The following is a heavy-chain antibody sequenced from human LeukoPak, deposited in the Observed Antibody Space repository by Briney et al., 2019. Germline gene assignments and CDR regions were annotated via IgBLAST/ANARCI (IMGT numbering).Heavy chain of an antibody. D-gene: IGHD3-3*01. CDR2: IKQVGSEK. Sequence: PGGSLRLSCAASGFTFSSYWMSWVRQAPGKGLEWVANIKQVGSEKYYVDSVKGRFTISRDNAKNSLYLQMNSLRAEDTAVYYCARDARRFLEWPHAFDIWGQGTMVTVSS. V-gene: IGHV3-7*01. CDR3: ARDARRFLEWPHAFDI. CDR1: GFTFSSYW. J-gene: IGHJ3*02.